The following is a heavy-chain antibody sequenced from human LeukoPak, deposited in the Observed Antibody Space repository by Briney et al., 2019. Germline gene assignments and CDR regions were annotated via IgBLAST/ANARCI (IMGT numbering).Heavy chain of an antibody. J-gene: IGHJ4*02. Sequence: SQTLSLTCDVSGRSISSRNWWCCVPQPPGKWLECMREVSHRGSHNLCPALTGRGTVALDCAQSQGPLKLSPVTAADTALYFCARNPPDYNPGLDSWGQGTLVTVSS. D-gene: IGHD4-11*01. V-gene: IGHV4/OR15-8*03. CDR1: GRSISSRNW. CDR2: VSHRGSH. CDR3: ARNPPDYNPGLDS.